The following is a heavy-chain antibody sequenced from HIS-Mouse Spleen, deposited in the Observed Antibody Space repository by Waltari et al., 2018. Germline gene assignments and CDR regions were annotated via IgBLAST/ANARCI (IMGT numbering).Heavy chain of an antibody. Sequence: QLQLQESGPGLVKPSETLSLTCTVSGGSISSSSYYWGWTRHPPGKGLEWIGSIYYSGSTYYNPSLKSRVTISVDTSKNQFSLKLSSVTAADTAVYYCATLAYCGGDCSMADYWGQGTLVTVSS. CDR2: IYYSGST. J-gene: IGHJ4*02. D-gene: IGHD2-21*02. CDR3: ATLAYCGGDCSMADY. V-gene: IGHV4-39*01. CDR1: GGSISSSSYY.